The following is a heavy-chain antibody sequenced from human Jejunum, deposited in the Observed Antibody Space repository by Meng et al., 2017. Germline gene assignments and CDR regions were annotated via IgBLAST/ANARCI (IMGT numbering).Heavy chain of an antibody. CDR1: GYPFDRFG. V-gene: IGHV1-18*01. CDR2: ISAYTGKT. J-gene: IGHJ4*02. Sequence: QVELVQSGAEVKKPGASMKVSCNASGYPFDRFGVSWIRQAPGQGLEWVGWISAYTGKTDYAQKFQGRVLMTAETSTTTVYMELTSLTSDDTAVYYCARDKYAYALGYFDYWGQGTLVTVSS. CDR3: ARDKYAYALGYFDY. D-gene: IGHD2-2*01.